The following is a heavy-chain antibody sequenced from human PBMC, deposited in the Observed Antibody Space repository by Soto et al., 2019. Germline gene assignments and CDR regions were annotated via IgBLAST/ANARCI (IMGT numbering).Heavy chain of an antibody. CDR1: GFTFSSYS. CDR2: ISSSSSYI. CDR3: ARDHSGIAASLRPPTSDFFDY. J-gene: IGHJ4*02. Sequence: GGSLRLSCAASGFTFSSYSMNWVRPAPGKGLEWVSSISSSSSYIYYADSVKGRFTISRDNAKNSLYLQMNSLRAEDTAVYYCARDHSGIAASLRPPTSDFFDYWGQGTLVTVSS. V-gene: IGHV3-21*01. D-gene: IGHD6-13*01.